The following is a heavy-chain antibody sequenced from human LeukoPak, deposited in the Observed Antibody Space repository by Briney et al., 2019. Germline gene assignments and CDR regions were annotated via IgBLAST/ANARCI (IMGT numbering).Heavy chain of an antibody. Sequence: GGSLRLSCAASGFTFSGYWMHWVRQAPGKGLVWVSRINSDGSTTSYADSVMGRFTISRDNAKNTLYLQMNSLRAEDTAVYYCARVIYSGWEGELSDWGQGTLVTVPS. CDR3: ARVIYSGWEGELSD. CDR1: GFTFSGYW. D-gene: IGHD6-19*01. CDR2: INSDGSTT. V-gene: IGHV3-74*01. J-gene: IGHJ4*02.